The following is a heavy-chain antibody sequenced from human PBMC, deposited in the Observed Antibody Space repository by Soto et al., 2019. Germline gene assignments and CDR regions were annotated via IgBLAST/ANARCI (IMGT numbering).Heavy chain of an antibody. J-gene: IGHJ3*02. CDR1: GFTFSDYY. V-gene: IGHV3-11*01. CDR2: ISSSGSTI. Sequence: QVQLVESGGGLVKPGGSLRLSCAASGFTFSDYYMSWIRQAPGKGLEWVSYISSSGSTIYYADSVKGRFTISRDNAKNSLCLQMSSLRAEDSAVYYWARDGSVEAARLLNAFDIWGEGTMVTVSS. CDR3: ARDGSVEAARLLNAFDI. D-gene: IGHD6-6*01.